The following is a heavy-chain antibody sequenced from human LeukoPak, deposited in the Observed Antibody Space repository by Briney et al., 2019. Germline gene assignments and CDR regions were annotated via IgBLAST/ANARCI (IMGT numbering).Heavy chain of an antibody. V-gene: IGHV3-33*06. CDR2: IWYDGSNK. CDR1: GFTFSSYG. J-gene: IGHJ4*02. CDR3: AKDPNYGSGSYYGY. Sequence: PGRSLRLSCAASGFTFSSYGMHWVRQAPGKGLEWVAVIWYDGSNKYYADSVKGRFTISRDNSKNTLYLQMNSLRAEDTAVYYCAKDPNYGSGSYYGYWGQGTLVTVFS. D-gene: IGHD3-10*01.